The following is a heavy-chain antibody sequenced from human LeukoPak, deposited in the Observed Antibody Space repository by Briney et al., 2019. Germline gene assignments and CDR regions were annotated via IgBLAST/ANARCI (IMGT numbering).Heavy chain of an antibody. J-gene: IGHJ5*02. CDR1: GFTFSSYA. D-gene: IGHD2-21*02. CDR2: ISYDGSNK. Sequence: PGGSLRLSCAASGFTFSSYAMHWVRQAPGKGLEWVAVISYDGSNKYYADSVKGRFTISRDNSKNTLYLQMNSLRAEDTAVYYCARVPIVVVTICWFDPWGQGTLVTVSS. CDR3: ARVPIVVVTICWFDP. V-gene: IGHV3-30*04.